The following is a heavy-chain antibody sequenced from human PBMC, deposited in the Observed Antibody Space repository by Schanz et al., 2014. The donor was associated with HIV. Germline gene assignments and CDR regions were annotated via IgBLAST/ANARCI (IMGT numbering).Heavy chain of an antibody. V-gene: IGHV4-61*01. Sequence: QVQLQESGPGLVKPSETLSLTCTVSGGSVSTNNYFWSWIRQPPGKGLEWIGYIFYTGSTGYNPSLKSRASISVDTAKNQFSLKLRSVTAADTAVYFCASYDSSGYYKGPFDFWGQGTPVTVSS. J-gene: IGHJ4*02. CDR3: ASYDSSGYYKGPFDF. CDR1: GGSVSTNNYF. D-gene: IGHD3-22*01. CDR2: IFYTGST.